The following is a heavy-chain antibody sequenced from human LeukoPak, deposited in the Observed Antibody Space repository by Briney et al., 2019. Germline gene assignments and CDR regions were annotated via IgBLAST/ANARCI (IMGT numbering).Heavy chain of an antibody. Sequence: ASVKVSCKASGYTFTGYYMHWVRQAPGQGPEWMGWINPNSGGTNYAQKFQGRVTMTRDTSISTAYMELSRLRSDDTAVYYCARGIAARRGFDPWGQGTLVTVSS. J-gene: IGHJ5*02. CDR2: INPNSGGT. V-gene: IGHV1-2*02. D-gene: IGHD6-6*01. CDR1: GYTFTGYY. CDR3: ARGIAARRGFDP.